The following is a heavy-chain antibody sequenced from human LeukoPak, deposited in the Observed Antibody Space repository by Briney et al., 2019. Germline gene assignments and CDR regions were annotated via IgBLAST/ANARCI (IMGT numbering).Heavy chain of an antibody. CDR1: GFTVSSNY. Sequence: PGGSLRLSCAASGFTVSSNYMSWVRQAPGKGLEWVSVIYSGGSTYYADSVKGRFTISRDNSKNTLYLQMNSLRAEDTAVYYCASLWFGKLYGMDVWGQGTTVTVSS. D-gene: IGHD3-10*01. CDR2: IYSGGST. V-gene: IGHV3-66*01. J-gene: IGHJ6*02. CDR3: ASLWFGKLYGMDV.